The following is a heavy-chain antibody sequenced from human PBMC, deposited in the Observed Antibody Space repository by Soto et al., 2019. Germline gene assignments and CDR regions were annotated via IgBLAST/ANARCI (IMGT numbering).Heavy chain of an antibody. CDR1: IGSISGPY. CDR3: ARSVAVPGAHIDY. J-gene: IGHJ4*02. CDR2: VYYTGST. Sequence: SETLSLTCSVSIGSISGPYWSWILQSPGKGLEWLGYVYYTGSTNYSPSLRSRVSISVDTSKNEFSLRLSSVTAADTAVYFCARSVAVPGAHIDYWGQGTQVTVSS. D-gene: IGHD6-19*01. V-gene: IGHV4-59*11.